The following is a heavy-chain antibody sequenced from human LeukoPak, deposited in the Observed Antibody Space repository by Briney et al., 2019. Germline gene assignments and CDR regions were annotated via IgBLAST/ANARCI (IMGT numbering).Heavy chain of an antibody. CDR2: IYPGDSDT. CDR1: GYSFITYW. CDR3: ARLAGSNGSYFDY. J-gene: IGHJ4*02. V-gene: IGHV5-51*01. Sequence: GESPKISCKGSGYSFITYWIAWVRQMPGKGLEWMGIIYPGDSDTRYSPSFQGQVTISADKSISTAYLQWSSLKASDTAMYYCARLAGSNGSYFDYWGQGTLVTVSS. D-gene: IGHD6-19*01.